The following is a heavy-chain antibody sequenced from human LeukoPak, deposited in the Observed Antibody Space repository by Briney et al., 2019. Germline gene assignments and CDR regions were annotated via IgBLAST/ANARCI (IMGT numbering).Heavy chain of an antibody. Sequence: SETLSLTCTISGGSISSISYYWGWIRQHPGEGPEWIAYIYYTAGAYYNPSLESRVSISLDASENQFSLKLSSVTAADTAVYYCARGRRELKYAPDYWGQGTLVTVSS. J-gene: IGHJ4*02. CDR2: IYYTAGA. V-gene: IGHV4-31*03. CDR3: ARGRRELKYAPDY. CDR1: GGSISSISYY. D-gene: IGHD2-2*01.